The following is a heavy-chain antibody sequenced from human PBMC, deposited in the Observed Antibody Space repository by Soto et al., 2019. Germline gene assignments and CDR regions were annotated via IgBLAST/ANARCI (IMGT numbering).Heavy chain of an antibody. V-gene: IGHV3-23*01. D-gene: IGHD3-22*01. Sequence: EVQLLESGGGLVQPGGSLRLSCAASGFALSSHAMNWVRQAPGKGLEWVSGISGSGGRTYYADSVKGRFTISRDNSKNTLDLQMNSLRAEDTAVYYCAKGRYSYDSSGHDYWGLGTLVTVSS. J-gene: IGHJ4*02. CDR1: GFALSSHA. CDR2: ISGSGGRT. CDR3: AKGRYSYDSSGHDY.